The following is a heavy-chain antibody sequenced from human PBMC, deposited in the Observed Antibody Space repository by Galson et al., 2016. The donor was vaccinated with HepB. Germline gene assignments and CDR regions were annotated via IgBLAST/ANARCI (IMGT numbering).Heavy chain of an antibody. CDR2: ISGLGGTT. Sequence: SLRLSCAASGFTFSNFAMHWVRQPPGRGLEWVSGISGLGGTTCYADAVKGRFTVSRAYSKNTIYLRMNSLRGEDTAVYYCAKDSYFGEYGPYYFDSWGQGIQVTVSS. CDR1: GFTFSNFA. V-gene: IGHV3-23*01. D-gene: IGHD4-17*01. CDR3: AKDSYFGEYGPYYFDS. J-gene: IGHJ4*02.